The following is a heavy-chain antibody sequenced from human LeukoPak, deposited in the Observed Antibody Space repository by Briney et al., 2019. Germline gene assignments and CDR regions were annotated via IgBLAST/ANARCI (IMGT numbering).Heavy chain of an antibody. D-gene: IGHD3-10*01. J-gene: IGHJ4*02. CDR1: GFSFSSQW. V-gene: IGHV3-7*01. CDR3: ARGEVHYYGSGSDY. CDR2: VNQGGTGK. Sequence: GGSLRLSCAASGFSFSSQWMSWVRQAPGKGLEWVAIVNQGGTGKYYVDSVKGRFTISRDNAENSLYLQMNSLRAEDTAVYYCARGEVHYYGSGSDYWGQGTLVTVSS.